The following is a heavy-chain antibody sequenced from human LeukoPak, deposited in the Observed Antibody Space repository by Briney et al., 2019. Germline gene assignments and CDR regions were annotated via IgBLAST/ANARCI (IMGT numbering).Heavy chain of an antibody. D-gene: IGHD6-13*01. CDR3: ARRKAAARGVWFDP. CDR1: GYTFTSYD. V-gene: IGHV1-8*03. J-gene: IGHJ5*02. CDR2: MNPNSGNT. Sequence: GSVKVSCKASGYTFTSYDINWVRQATGQGLEWMGWMNPNSGNTGYAQKFQGRVTITRNTSISTAYMELSSLRSEDTAVYYCARRKAAARGVWFDPWGQGTLVTVSS.